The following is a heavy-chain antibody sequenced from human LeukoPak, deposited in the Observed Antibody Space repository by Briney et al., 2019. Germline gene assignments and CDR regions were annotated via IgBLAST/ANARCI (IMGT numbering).Heavy chain of an antibody. CDR2: IYHNGDT. Sequence: SETLSLTCTVSGYSISSGYYWGWIRQPPGKGLEWIGSIYHNGDTYYNPSLKSRVTISVDMSKNQFSLKLSSVTAADTAVYYCARCTSTTCNNFDYWGQGTLVTVSS. CDR1: GYSISSGYY. J-gene: IGHJ4*02. CDR3: ARCTSTTCNNFDY. D-gene: IGHD2/OR15-2a*01. V-gene: IGHV4-38-2*02.